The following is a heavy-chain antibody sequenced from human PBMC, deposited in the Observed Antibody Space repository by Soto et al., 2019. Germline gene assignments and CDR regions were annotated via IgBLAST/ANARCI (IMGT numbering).Heavy chain of an antibody. Sequence: QLQLQESGPGLVKPSETLSLTCTVSGGSISSSSYYWGWIRQPPGKGLEWIGSIYYSGSTYYNPSLKSRVTISVDTSKNQFSLKLSSVTAADTAVYYCARLPVSWCSSTSCFNWFDPWGQGTLVTVSS. CDR3: ARLPVSWCSSTSCFNWFDP. V-gene: IGHV4-39*01. J-gene: IGHJ5*02. D-gene: IGHD2-2*01. CDR1: GGSISSSSYY. CDR2: IYYSGST.